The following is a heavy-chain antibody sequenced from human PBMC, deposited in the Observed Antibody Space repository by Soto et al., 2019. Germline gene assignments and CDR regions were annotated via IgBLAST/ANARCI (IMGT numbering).Heavy chain of an antibody. D-gene: IGHD3-22*01. Sequence: ASVTVSCKASGYTFTSYAMHLVRQAPGQGLEWMGWINAEDGNTKYSQKFQGRVTMTRDTSTDTAYMELSSLRSEDTAVYYCATDLANYYDSSGQRDYWGQGTLVTVSS. CDR1: GYTFTSYA. J-gene: IGHJ4*02. V-gene: IGHV1-3*01. CDR3: ATDLANYYDSSGQRDY. CDR2: INAEDGNT.